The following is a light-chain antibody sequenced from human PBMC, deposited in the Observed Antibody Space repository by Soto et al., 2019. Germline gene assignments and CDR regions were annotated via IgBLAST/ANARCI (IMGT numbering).Light chain of an antibody. J-gene: IGLJ2*01. CDR2: DIS. CDR3: NSSSKHVV. Sequence: QSALTQPASASGSPGQSITISCTGTSSDVGGNNYVSWYQQHAGKAHKLIIYDISNRPSGVSNRFSGGKSATTAILTIPALQAEDESDAYWNSSSKHVVFGGGTKLTVL. CDR1: SSDVGGNNY. V-gene: IGLV2-14*01.